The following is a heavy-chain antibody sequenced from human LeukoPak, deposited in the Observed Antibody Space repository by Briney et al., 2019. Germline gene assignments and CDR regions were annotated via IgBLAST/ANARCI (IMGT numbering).Heavy chain of an antibody. D-gene: IGHD3-3*01. Sequence: GASVKVSCKASGYTFTSYDINWVRQATGQGLEWMGWMNPNSGNTGYAQKFQGRVTITRNTSISTAYMELSSLRSEDTAVYYCARVSGYDFWSGYYNWFDPWGQGTLVTVSS. CDR3: ARVSGYDFWSGYYNWFDP. CDR2: MNPNSGNT. V-gene: IGHV1-8*03. CDR1: GYTFTSYD. J-gene: IGHJ5*02.